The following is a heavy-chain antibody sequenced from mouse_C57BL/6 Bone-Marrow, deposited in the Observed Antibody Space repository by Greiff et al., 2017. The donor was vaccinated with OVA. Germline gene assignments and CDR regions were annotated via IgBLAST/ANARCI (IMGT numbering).Heavy chain of an antibody. D-gene: IGHD1-1*01. CDR3: ARSDGSSYDWYFDV. CDR2: IYPRSGNT. CDR1: GYTFTSYC. V-gene: IGHV1-81*01. Sequence: VQLQQSGAELARPGASVKLSCKASGYTFTSYCISWVKQRTGQGLEWIGEIYPRSGNTYYNEKFKGKATLTADKSSSTAYMELRSLTSEDSAVYFCARSDGSSYDWYFDVWGTGTTVTVSS. J-gene: IGHJ1*03.